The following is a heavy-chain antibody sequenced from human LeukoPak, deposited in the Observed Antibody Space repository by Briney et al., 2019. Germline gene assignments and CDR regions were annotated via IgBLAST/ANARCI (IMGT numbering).Heavy chain of an antibody. CDR3: ARSGHSGYDFGY. J-gene: IGHJ4*02. D-gene: IGHD5-12*01. V-gene: IGHV4-31*03. CDR2: IYYSGST. CDR1: GGSVNSGGYS. Sequence: SETLSLTCTVSGGSVNSGGYSWSWIPQHPGKGLEWIGYIYYSGSTYYNPSLKSRLSISIDTSKNQFSLNLTSVTGADTAVYYCARSGHSGYDFGYWGQGTLVTVSS.